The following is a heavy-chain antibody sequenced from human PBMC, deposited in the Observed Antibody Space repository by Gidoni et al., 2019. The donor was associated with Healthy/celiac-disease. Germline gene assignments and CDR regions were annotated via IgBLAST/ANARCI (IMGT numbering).Heavy chain of an antibody. CDR2: ISYDGSNK. CDR3: AKEKMTTVTILDY. CDR1: GFTFSSYG. D-gene: IGHD4-17*01. J-gene: IGHJ4*02. V-gene: IGHV3-30*18. Sequence: QVQLVESGGGVVQPGRSLRLSCAASGFTFSSYGMHWVRQAPGKGLEWVAVISYDGSNKYYADSVKGRFTISRDNSKNTLYLQMNSLRAEDTAVYYCAKEKMTTVTILDYWGQGTLVTVSS.